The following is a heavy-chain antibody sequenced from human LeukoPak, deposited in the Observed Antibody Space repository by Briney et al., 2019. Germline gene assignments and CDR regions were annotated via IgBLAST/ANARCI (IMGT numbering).Heavy chain of an antibody. V-gene: IGHV3-30*02. D-gene: IGHD3-10*01. CDR2: IRYDGSNK. CDR3: AKDRDYYYGSGSSKSFDY. CDR1: GFTFSSYG. Sequence: GGSLRLSCAASGFTFSSYGMHWVRQAPGKGLEWVAFIRYDGSNKYYADSVKGRFTISRDNSKNTLYLQMNSLRAEDTAVYYCAKDRDYYYGSGSSKSFDYWGQGTLVTVSS. J-gene: IGHJ4*02.